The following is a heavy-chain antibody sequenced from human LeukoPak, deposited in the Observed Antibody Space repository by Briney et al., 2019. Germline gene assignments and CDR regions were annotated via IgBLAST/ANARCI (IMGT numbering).Heavy chain of an antibody. V-gene: IGHV4-39*07. CDR3: ARDSNIARFFI. CDR2: ISYSGST. CDR1: GGSISTVTSF. Sequence: SETLSLTCTVSGGSISTVTSFWGWIRQPPGKDLEWIGTISYSGSTYYNPSLKSRVTISVDKSKNHFSLKLTSVTAADTAVYFCARDSNIARFFIWGQGTLVTVSS. J-gene: IGHJ4*02. D-gene: IGHD4-11*01.